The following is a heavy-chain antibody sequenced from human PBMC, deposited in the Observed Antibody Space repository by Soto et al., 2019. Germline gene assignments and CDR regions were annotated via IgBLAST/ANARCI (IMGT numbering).Heavy chain of an antibody. V-gene: IGHV3-21*06. CDR3: ARVGSAMSAAVDY. CDR2: ISSSSSYI. J-gene: IGHJ4*02. Sequence: EVQLVESGGGLVRPGGSLRLSCAASGFIFSTFTMHWVRQAPGKGLEWVSSISSSSSYIYYADSVEGRFTISRDNAKSSLYLQMDGLRAEDTAMYYCARVGSAMSAAVDYWGQGTLVTVSS. D-gene: IGHD6-13*01. CDR1: GFIFSTFT.